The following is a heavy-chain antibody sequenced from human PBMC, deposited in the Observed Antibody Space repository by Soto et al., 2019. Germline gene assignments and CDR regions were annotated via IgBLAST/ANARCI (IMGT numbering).Heavy chain of an antibody. D-gene: IGHD4-17*01. CDR1: GGSIGSYH. V-gene: IGHV4-59*01. Sequence: PSETLSLTCTVSGGSIGSYHWSWVRQPPGKGLEWIASVYYTGTTNYNPSLGSRVTISIDAPENQISLKLTSVTAADTAFYYCARDTVLTGMFDFWGQGTLVPVSS. CDR2: VYYTGTT. CDR3: ARDTVLTGMFDF. J-gene: IGHJ4*02.